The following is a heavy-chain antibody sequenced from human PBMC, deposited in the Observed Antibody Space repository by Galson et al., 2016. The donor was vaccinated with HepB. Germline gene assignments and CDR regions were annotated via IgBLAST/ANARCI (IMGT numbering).Heavy chain of an antibody. V-gene: IGHV1-3*01. CDR1: GCTFTSNA. CDR2: VSAADDNT. J-gene: IGHJ4*02. CDR3: ARGNTDGWYHDY. D-gene: IGHD6-19*01. Sequence: SVKVSCKASGCTFTSNAIHWVRQAPGQRLEWLGWVSAADDNTRYSQNFQGRVTFTRDTSAGTVYMELSALRPEDTATYFCARGNTDGWYHDYWGQGTLVIVSS.